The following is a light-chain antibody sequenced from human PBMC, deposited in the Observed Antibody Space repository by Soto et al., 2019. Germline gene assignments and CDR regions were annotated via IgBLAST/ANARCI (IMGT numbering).Light chain of an antibody. CDR3: QQYNNWWT. V-gene: IGKV3-15*01. Sequence: EIVMTQSPATLSVSPGERATLSCRASQSVSSYLAWYQQKPGQAPRLLIYGASTRATGIPARFSGSGSGTEFTLTLSSLQSEDFAVYYCQQYNNWWTFGQGTKLEIK. CDR2: GAS. CDR1: QSVSSY. J-gene: IGKJ1*01.